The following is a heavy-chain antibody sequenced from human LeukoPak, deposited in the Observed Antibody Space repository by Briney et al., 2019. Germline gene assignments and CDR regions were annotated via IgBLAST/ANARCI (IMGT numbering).Heavy chain of an antibody. Sequence: GGSLRLSCAAPGFTFSSYGMHWVRQAPGRGLEWVSVIWYDGSDKYYADSVRGRFTISRDNSKNTLYLEMNSLRAEDTAVYYCARGAGRGYLDYWGQGTLVTVSS. CDR3: ARGAGRGYLDY. CDR1: GFTFSSYG. D-gene: IGHD3-16*02. J-gene: IGHJ4*02. CDR2: IWYDGSDK. V-gene: IGHV3-33*01.